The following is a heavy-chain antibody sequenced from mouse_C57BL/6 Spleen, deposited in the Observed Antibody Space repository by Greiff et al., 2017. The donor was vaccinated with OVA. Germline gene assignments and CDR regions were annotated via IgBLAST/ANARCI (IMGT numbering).Heavy chain of an antibody. V-gene: IGHV1-50*01. D-gene: IGHD1-1*01. J-gene: IGHJ2*01. Sequence: VQLQQSGAELVKPGASVKLSCKASGYTFTSYWMQWVKQRPGQGLEWIGEIDPSDSYTNYNQKFKGKATLTVDTSSSTAYMQLSSLTSEDSAVYYCARTVVDLYYFDYWGQGTTLTVSS. CDR2: IDPSDSYT. CDR1: GYTFTSYW. CDR3: ARTVVDLYYFDY.